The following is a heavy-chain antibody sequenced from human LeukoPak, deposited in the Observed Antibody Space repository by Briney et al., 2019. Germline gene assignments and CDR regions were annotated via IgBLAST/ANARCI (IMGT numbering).Heavy chain of an antibody. CDR1: SASIFGTYYH. V-gene: IGHV4-39*01. J-gene: IGHJ3*02. D-gene: IGHD1-26*01. Sequence: PSETLSLTCIVSSASIFGTYYHWGWIRQPPGKGLEWIGTFYCSGTTFYNPSLKSRVTISVDTSKSHFSLRLTSVTATDTAVYYCATANGNAFDIWGPGTLVTVSS. CDR2: FYCSGTT. CDR3: ATANGNAFDI.